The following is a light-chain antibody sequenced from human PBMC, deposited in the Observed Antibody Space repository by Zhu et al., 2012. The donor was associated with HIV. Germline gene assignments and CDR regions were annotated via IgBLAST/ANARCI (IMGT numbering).Light chain of an antibody. V-gene: IGKV3-15*01. J-gene: IGKJ4*01. CDR1: QSVRNY. CDR2: AAS. Sequence: PGERTTLSCRASQSVRNYLAWYQQKPGQAPRLLIYAASTRATGIPARFSGSGSETEFTLTINDLQSEDFAIYYCQQYSNWPPVTFGGGTKVEMK. CDR3: QQYSNWPPVT.